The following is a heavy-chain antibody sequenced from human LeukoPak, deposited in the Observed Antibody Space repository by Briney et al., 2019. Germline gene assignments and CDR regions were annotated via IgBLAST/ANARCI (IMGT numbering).Heavy chain of an antibody. CDR3: VRVCSSTSCLDY. V-gene: IGHV3-48*01. D-gene: IGHD2-2*01. J-gene: IGHJ4*02. CDR1: GFTFSSYS. CDR2: ISSSSTI. Sequence: GGSLRLSCAASGFTFSSYSMNWVRQAPGKGLEWVSYISSSSTIYYADSVKGRFTISRDNAKNSLYLQMNSLRAEDTAVYYCVRVCSSTSCLDYWGQGTLVTVSS.